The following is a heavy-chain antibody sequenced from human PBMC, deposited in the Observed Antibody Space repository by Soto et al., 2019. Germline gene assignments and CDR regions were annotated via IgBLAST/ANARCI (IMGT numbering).Heavy chain of an antibody. CDR2: ISGSGGST. V-gene: IGHV3-23*01. J-gene: IGHJ6*02. Sequence: GXSLRLACAASGFSFSSYAMSWFRQAPVNGLEWVSAISGSGGSTYYADSAKGRFTISRDNSKNTLYLQMNSLRAEDTAVYYCAKDLYGSGLYYYYYYGMDVWGQGTTVTVSS. CDR3: AKDLYGSGLYYYYYYGMDV. CDR1: GFSFSSYA. D-gene: IGHD3-10*01.